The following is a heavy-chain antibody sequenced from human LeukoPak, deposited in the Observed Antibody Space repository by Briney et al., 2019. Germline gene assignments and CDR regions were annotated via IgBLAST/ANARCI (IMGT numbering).Heavy chain of an antibody. V-gene: IGHV4-61*02. D-gene: IGHD6-6*01. CDR3: ARGPYSSSSL. CDR1: GGSISSGSYY. CDR2: IYTSGST. J-gene: IGHJ4*02. Sequence: PSETLSLTXTVSGGSISSGSYYWSWIRQPAGKGLEWIGRIYTSGSTNYNPSLKSRVTISVDTSKNQFSLKLSSVTAADTAVYYCARGPYSSSSLWGQGTLVTVSS.